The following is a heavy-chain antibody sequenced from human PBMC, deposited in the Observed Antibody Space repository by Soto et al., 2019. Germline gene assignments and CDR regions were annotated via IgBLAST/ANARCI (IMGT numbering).Heavy chain of an antibody. CDR2: IYHSGST. V-gene: IGHV4-30-2*01. Sequence: SETLSLTCAVSGGSISSGGYSWSWIRQPPGKGLEWIGYIYHSGSTYYNPSLKSRVTISVDRSKNQFSLKLSSVTAADTAVYYCARASLMYYYDSRLADAFDIWGQGTMVTVSS. CDR1: GGSISSGGYS. J-gene: IGHJ3*02. CDR3: ARASLMYYYDSRLADAFDI. D-gene: IGHD3-22*01.